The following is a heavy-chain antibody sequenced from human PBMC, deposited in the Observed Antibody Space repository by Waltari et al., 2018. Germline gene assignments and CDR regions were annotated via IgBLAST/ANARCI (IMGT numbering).Heavy chain of an antibody. CDR2: IYYSGST. CDR1: GGSIRSYY. Sequence: QVQLQESGPGVVKPSETLSLPCTVPGGSIRSYYWTCIRQPPGKGLEWIGYIYYSGSTNYNPSLKSRVTISVDTSKNQFSLKLSSVTAADTAVYYCARDVFGGSYSLYFDYWGQGTLVTVSS. J-gene: IGHJ4*02. V-gene: IGHV4-59*01. CDR3: ARDVFGGSYSLYFDY. D-gene: IGHD1-26*01.